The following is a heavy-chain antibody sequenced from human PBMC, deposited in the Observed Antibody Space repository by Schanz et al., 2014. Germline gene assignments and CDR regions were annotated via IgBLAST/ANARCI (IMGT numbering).Heavy chain of an antibody. D-gene: IGHD3-10*01. CDR1: GFSFSSYA. V-gene: IGHV3-23*01. CDR2: ISGSGAST. J-gene: IGHJ5*02. CDR3: VRDILHRVYDSGSP. Sequence: EVQLLESGGGLVQPGGSLRLSCATSGFSFSSYAINWVRQAPGKGLEWVSGISGSGASTYYADSVKGRFTISRDNSKSTLYVEMNSLRAEDTAVYYCVRDILHRVYDSGSPWGQGTLVTVSS.